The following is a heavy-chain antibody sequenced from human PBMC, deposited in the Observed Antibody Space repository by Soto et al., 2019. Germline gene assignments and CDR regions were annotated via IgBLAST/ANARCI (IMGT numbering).Heavy chain of an antibody. V-gene: IGHV4-61*01. D-gene: IGHD3-3*01. Sequence: QVQLQESGPGLVKPSETLSLTCTVSGGSFKSGSYSWSWIRQPPGKGLEWIGYVYHTGITSYNPSLKSRVSISMDTSKKQFSLNLDSATAADTAVYFCARDFVDFYSWGQGTLVTVSS. CDR2: VYHTGIT. CDR3: ARDFVDFYS. J-gene: IGHJ4*02. CDR1: GGSFKSGSYS.